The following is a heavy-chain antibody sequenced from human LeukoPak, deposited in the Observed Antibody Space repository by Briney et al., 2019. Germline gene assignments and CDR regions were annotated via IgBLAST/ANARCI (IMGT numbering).Heavy chain of an antibody. CDR2: MNPNSGNT. CDR1: GYTFTSYD. D-gene: IGHD2-2*02. J-gene: IGHJ4*02. V-gene: IGHV1-8*01. Sequence: ASVKVSCKASGYTFTSYDINWVRQATGQGLEWMGWMNPNSGNTGYAQKLQGRVTMTRNTSINTAYLELSSLKSEDTAVYYCARGTRYCGSSSCYNYWGQGTPVTVSS. CDR3: ARGTRYCGSSSCYNY.